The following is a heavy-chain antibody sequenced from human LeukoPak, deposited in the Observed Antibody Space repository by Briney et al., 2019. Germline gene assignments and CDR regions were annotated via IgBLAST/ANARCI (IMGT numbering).Heavy chain of an antibody. V-gene: IGHV3-33*01. CDR3: ARARVKVVPAAEFDY. CDR1: GFTFRSYG. D-gene: IGHD2-2*01. Sequence: GGSLRLSCAASGFTFRSYGMHWVRQAPGKGPEWVAVICYNGSNKYYADSVKGRFTISRDNAKNTLYLQMNSLRVEDTAVYYCARARVKVVPAAEFDYWGQGTLVTVSS. J-gene: IGHJ4*02. CDR2: ICYNGSNK.